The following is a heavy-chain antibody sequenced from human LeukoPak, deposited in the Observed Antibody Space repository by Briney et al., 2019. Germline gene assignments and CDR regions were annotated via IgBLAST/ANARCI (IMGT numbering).Heavy chain of an antibody. CDR3: TREHSEAFDI. CDR1: GFTFSSYS. CDR2: IGGSSSSI. Sequence: KPGGSLRLSCTASGFTFSSYSMNWVRQAPGKGLEWVSPIGGSSSSIYYADSVKGRFTISRDNAKNSLYLQMSSLRAEDTAVYYCTREHSEAFDIWGQGTMVTVSS. D-gene: IGHD2-15*01. J-gene: IGHJ3*02. V-gene: IGHV3-21*01.